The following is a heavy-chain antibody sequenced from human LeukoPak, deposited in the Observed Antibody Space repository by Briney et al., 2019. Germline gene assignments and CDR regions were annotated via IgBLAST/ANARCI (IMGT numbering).Heavy chain of an antibody. CDR2: ISAYNGNT. Sequence: GASVKVSCKASGNTFTNYGFSWVRQAPGQGLEWMGWISAYNGNTNYTQKLQGRVTMTTDAPTSTAYTELRSLRSDDTAVYYCAGGAREQQPDYYYGLDVWGQGTTVTVSS. J-gene: IGHJ6*02. CDR1: GNTFTNYG. V-gene: IGHV1-18*01. D-gene: IGHD6-13*01. CDR3: AGGAREQQPDYYYGLDV.